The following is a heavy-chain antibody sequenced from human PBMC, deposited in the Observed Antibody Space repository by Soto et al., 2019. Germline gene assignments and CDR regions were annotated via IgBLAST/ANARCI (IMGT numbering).Heavy chain of an antibody. J-gene: IGHJ4*02. CDR1: GGSVSNDAYY. D-gene: IGHD1-26*01. Sequence: QVQLQESGPGLVKPSETLSLTCIVSGGSVSNDAYYWSWIRQPPGTGLAWIGYIYHSGSTYYNPSLKSRVTISADTSANQFSLKVSSVTAADTAVYYCARLGIGWEFPFDYWGQGTLVNVSS. CDR3: ARLGIGWEFPFDY. V-gene: IGHV4-61*08. CDR2: IYHSGST.